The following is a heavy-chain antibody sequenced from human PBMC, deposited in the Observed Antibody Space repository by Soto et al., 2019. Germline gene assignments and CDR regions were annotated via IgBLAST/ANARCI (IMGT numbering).Heavy chain of an antibody. D-gene: IGHD3-22*01. CDR3: ARDYYDSSPGDRDWDAFDI. J-gene: IGHJ3*02. CDR1: GFTFSSYS. V-gene: IGHV3-48*01. Sequence: TGGSLRLSCAASGFTFSSYSMNWVRQAPGKGLEWVSYISSSSSTIYYADSVKGRFTISRDNAKNSLYLQMNSLRAEDTAVYYCARDYYDSSPGDRDWDAFDIWGQGTMVTVSS. CDR2: ISSSSSTI.